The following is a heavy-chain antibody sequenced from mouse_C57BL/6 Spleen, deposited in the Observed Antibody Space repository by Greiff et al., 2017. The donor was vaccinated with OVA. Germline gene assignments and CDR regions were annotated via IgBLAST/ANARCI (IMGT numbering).Heavy chain of an antibody. CDR2: IYPGSGST. CDR1: GYTFTSYW. V-gene: IGHV1-55*01. D-gene: IGHD1-2*01. Sequence: QVHLKQSGAELVKPGASVKMSCKASGYTFTSYWITWVKQRPGQGLEWIGDIYPGSGSTNYNEKFKSKATLTVDTSSSTAYMQLSSLTSEDSAVYYCARQVITTADYWGQGTTLTVSS. CDR3: ARQVITTADY. J-gene: IGHJ2*01.